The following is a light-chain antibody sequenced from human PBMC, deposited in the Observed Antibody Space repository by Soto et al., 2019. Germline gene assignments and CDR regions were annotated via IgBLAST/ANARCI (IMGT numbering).Light chain of an antibody. CDR3: AAWDDSLNGRV. CDR2: SNN. V-gene: IGLV1-44*01. J-gene: IGLJ3*02. CDR1: SSNIASNA. Sequence: QSVLTQPPSTSGTPGQRVTISCSGSSSNIASNAVNWYQQLPGTAPKLLIYSNNQRPSGVPDRISGSKSGTSASLAISGLQSEDEAEYYCAAWDDSLNGRVFGGGTKLTVL.